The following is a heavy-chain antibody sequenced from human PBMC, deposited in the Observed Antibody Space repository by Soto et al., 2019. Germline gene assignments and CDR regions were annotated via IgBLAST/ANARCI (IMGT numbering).Heavy chain of an antibody. D-gene: IGHD3-10*01. J-gene: IGHJ3*02. V-gene: IGHV1-69*13. CDR2: IIPIFGTA. CDR3: ASGKWRDAFDI. CDR1: GGTFSSYS. Sequence: SVKVSCKASGGTFSSYSISWVRQAPGQGLEWMGGIIPIFGTANYAQKFQGRVTITADESTSTAYMELSSLRSEDTAVYYCASGKWRDAFDIWGQGTMVTVSS.